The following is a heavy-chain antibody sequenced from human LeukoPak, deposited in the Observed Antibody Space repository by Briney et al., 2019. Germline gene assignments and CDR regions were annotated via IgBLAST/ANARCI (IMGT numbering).Heavy chain of an antibody. J-gene: IGHJ3*02. Sequence: PGGSLRLSCAASGFTFSSYSMNWVRQAPGKGLEWVSYISSSSSTIYYADSVKGRFTISRDNSKNTLYLQMNSLRAEDTALYYCAKSRLSGINDAFDIWGQGTMVTVSS. CDR2: ISSSSSTI. CDR1: GFTFSSYS. D-gene: IGHD3-3*01. V-gene: IGHV3-48*01. CDR3: AKSRLSGINDAFDI.